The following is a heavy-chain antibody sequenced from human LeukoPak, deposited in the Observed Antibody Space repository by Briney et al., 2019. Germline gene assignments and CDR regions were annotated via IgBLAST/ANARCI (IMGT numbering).Heavy chain of an antibody. V-gene: IGHV3-15*01. J-gene: IGHJ4*02. CDR2: IKSKTDGGTT. CDR3: TTVNVDTAMVAFDY. D-gene: IGHD5-18*01. CDR1: GFTFSNAW. Sequence: GGSLRLSCAASGFTFSNAWMGWVRQAPGKGLEWVGRIKSKTDGGTTDYAAPVKGRFTISRDDSKNTLYLQMNSLKTEDTAVYYCTTVNVDTAMVAFDYWGQGTLVTVSS.